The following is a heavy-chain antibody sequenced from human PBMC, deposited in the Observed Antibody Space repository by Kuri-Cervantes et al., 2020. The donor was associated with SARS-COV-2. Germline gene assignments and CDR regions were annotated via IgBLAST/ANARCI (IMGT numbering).Heavy chain of an antibody. V-gene: IGHV3-23*01. Sequence: GESLKISCTASGFTFGDYAMSWVRQAPGKGLEWVSAISGSGGSTYYADSVKGRFTISRDNSKNTLYLQMNSLRAEDTAVYYCAKGTPEYQLRAFDIWGQGTMVTVSS. D-gene: IGHD2-2*01. CDR1: GFTFGDYA. CDR3: AKGTPEYQLRAFDI. J-gene: IGHJ3*02. CDR2: ISGSGGST.